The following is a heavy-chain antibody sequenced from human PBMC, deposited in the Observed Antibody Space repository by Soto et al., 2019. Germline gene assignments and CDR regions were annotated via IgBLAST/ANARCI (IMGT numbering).Heavy chain of an antibody. CDR2: INWIGGST. V-gene: IGHV3-20*04. CDR3: ARHGGTPDLYFDY. D-gene: IGHD3-16*01. CDR1: GFISGAHA. J-gene: IGHJ4*02. Sequence: GGSLRLSCAASGFISGAHAMSWVRQAPGKGLEWVSAINWIGGSTNYADSMKGRFTISRDNAKNSLYLQMSSLRAEDTALYYCARHGGTPDLYFDYWGQGT.